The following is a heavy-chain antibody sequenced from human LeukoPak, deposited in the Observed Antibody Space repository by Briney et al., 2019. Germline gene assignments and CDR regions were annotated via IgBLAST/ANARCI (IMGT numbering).Heavy chain of an antibody. V-gene: IGHV3-30-3*01. J-gene: IGHJ4*02. CDR1: GFTFSSYA. CDR2: ISYDGSNK. Sequence: GGSLRLSCAASGFTFSSYAMHWVRQAAGKGLEWVAVISYDGSNKYYADSVKGRFTISRDNSKNTLYLQMNSLRAEDTAVYYCARDGSFWRGYPYYFDYWGQGTLVAASS. D-gene: IGHD3-3*01. CDR3: ARDGSFWRGYPYYFDY.